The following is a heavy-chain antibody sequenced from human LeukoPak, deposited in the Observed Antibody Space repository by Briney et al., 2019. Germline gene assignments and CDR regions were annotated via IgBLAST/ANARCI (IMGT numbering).Heavy chain of an antibody. J-gene: IGHJ4*02. Sequence: GGSLRISCAASGFTFSSYWMSWVRQAPGKGLEWVANIKQDGSDKYYVDSVKGRFTISRDNAKNSLYLQMNGLRDEDTAVYYCAREDSYDSRGLDYWGQGTLVTVSS. CDR2: IKQDGSDK. CDR1: GFTFSSYW. D-gene: IGHD3-22*01. CDR3: AREDSYDSRGLDY. V-gene: IGHV3-7*01.